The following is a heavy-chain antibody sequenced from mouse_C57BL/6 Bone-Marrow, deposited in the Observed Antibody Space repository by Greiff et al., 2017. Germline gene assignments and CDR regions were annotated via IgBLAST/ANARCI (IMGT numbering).Heavy chain of an antibody. CDR3: ALTGTYYFDY. V-gene: IGHV2-2*01. CDR2: IWSGGST. Sequence: VQLVESGPGLVQPSQSLSITCTVSGFSLTSYGVHWVRQSPGKGLEWLGVIWSGGSTDYNAAFISRLSISKDNSKSQVFFKMNSLQADDTAIYYCALTGTYYFDYWGQGTTLTVSS. D-gene: IGHD4-1*01. J-gene: IGHJ2*01. CDR1: GFSLTSYG.